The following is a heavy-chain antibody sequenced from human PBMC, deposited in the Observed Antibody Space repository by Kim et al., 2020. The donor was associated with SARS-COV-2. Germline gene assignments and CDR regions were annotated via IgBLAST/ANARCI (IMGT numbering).Heavy chain of an antibody. CDR1: GITFGSYW. D-gene: IGHD1-26*01. CDR3: ARYSGSALDI. J-gene: IGHJ3*02. V-gene: IGHV3-74*01. CDR2: IGGDGSGG. Sequence: GGSLRLSCAASGITFGSYWMHWVRQAPGKGLVWVSSIGGDGSGGKYADSVKGRFTISRDNAKNTLYLQMNNLRPEDAAVYYCARYSGSALDIWGQGTMVSVSP.